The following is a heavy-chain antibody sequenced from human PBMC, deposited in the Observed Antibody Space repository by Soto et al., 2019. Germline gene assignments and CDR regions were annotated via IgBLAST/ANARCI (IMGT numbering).Heavy chain of an antibody. CDR2: ISYAGSNK. CDR3: AKPTVITHNYYGMDV. CDR1: GFTFSSYG. D-gene: IGHD4-17*01. V-gene: IGHV3-30*18. J-gene: IGHJ6*02. Sequence: QVQLVESGGGVVQPGRSLRLSCAASGFTFSSYGMHWVRQAPGKGLEWVAVISYAGSNKYYADSVKRRFTISRDNSKNTLYLQMNSLRAEDTAVYYCAKPTVITHNYYGMDVWGQGTTVTVSS.